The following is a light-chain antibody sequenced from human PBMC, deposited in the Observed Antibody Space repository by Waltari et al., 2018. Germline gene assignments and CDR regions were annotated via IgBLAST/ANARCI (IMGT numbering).Light chain of an antibody. CDR2: DAS. CDR3: QQYNDYYS. Sequence: EKVMTQSPATLSVSPGEVVTLSCRASQSFASNVAWYQHRPGQAPRLLIYDASTRASGIPARFSGSGSGTAFTLTISGLHSEDCALYYCQQYNDYYSFGQGTKLEIK. J-gene: IGKJ2*03. CDR1: QSFASN. V-gene: IGKV3-15*01.